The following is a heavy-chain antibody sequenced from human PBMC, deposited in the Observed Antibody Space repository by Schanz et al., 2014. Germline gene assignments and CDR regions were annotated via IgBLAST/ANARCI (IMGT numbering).Heavy chain of an antibody. CDR3: ARGGVVVVTAALNWFDP. V-gene: IGHV7-4-1*02. J-gene: IGHJ5*02. CDR2: INTNNGNP. CDR1: GYTFTSFA. D-gene: IGHD2-15*01. Sequence: QVQLVQSGSELKKPGASVKVSCKASGYTFTSFAMNWVRQAPGQGLEWMGWINTNNGNPTYAQGFTGRFVFSLDTSVSTAYLQISSLKAEDTAVYYCARGGVVVVTAALNWFDPWGQGTLVTVSS.